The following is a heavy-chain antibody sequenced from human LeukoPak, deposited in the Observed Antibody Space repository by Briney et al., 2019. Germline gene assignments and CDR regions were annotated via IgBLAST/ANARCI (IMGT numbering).Heavy chain of an antibody. V-gene: IGHV3-30*04. CDR3: ARDPPVGSGWYGGFDY. CDR2: ISYDGSNK. J-gene: IGHJ4*02. Sequence: GRSLRLSCAASGFTFSSYAMHWVRQAPGKGLEWVAVISYDGSNKYYADSVKGRFTISRDNSKNTLYLQMNSLRAEDTAVYYCARDPPVGSGWYGGFDYWGQGTLVTVSS. D-gene: IGHD6-19*01. CDR1: GFTFSSYA.